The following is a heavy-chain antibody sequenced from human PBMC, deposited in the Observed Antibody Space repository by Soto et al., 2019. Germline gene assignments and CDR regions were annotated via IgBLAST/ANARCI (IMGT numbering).Heavy chain of an antibody. Sequence: PVGSLRLSCAASGFTFSTYSMNWVRQAPGKGLEWISSISSTSTYIYYADSLKGRFTISRDNTKNSLYLQINSLRDDDTAVYYCARETAGYTSTSAFDYWGQGALVTVSS. D-gene: IGHD6-13*01. CDR3: ARETAGYTSTSAFDY. J-gene: IGHJ4*02. V-gene: IGHV3-21*01. CDR2: ISSTSTYI. CDR1: GFTFSTYS.